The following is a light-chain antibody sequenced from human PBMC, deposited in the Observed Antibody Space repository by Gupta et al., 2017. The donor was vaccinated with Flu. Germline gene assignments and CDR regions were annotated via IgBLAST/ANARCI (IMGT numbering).Light chain of an antibody. Sequence: EEATHSCRASQSVSSSYLAWYQQKPGQAPRLLIYGASSRATGIPDRFSGSGSGTDFTLTISRLEPEDFAVYYCQQYGSSPHTFGQGTKLEIK. CDR2: GAS. J-gene: IGKJ2*01. CDR1: QSVSSSY. CDR3: QQYGSSPHT. V-gene: IGKV3-20*01.